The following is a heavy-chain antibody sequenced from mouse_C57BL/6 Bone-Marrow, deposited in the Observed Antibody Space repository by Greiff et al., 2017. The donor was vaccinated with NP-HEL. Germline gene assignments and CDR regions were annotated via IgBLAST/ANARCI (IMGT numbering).Heavy chain of an antibody. CDR2: ISSGSSTI. V-gene: IGHV5-17*01. CDR3: AREPHYYGPYYYAMDY. Sequence: EVKLMESGGGLVKPGGSLKLSCAASGFTFSDYGMHWVRQAPEKGLEWVAYISSGSSTIYYADTVKGRFTISRDNAKNTLFLQMTSLRSEDTAMYYCAREPHYYGPYYYAMDYWGQGTSVTVSS. J-gene: IGHJ4*01. CDR1: GFTFSDYG. D-gene: IGHD1-2*01.